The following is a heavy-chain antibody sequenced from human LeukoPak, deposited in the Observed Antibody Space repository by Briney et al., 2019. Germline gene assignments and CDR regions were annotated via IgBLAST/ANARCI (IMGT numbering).Heavy chain of an antibody. CDR2: INPNSGGT. Sequence: ASVKVSCKASGYTFTGYYMHWVRQAPGQGLEWMGWINPNSGGTNYAQKFQGRVTMTRDTSISTAYMELSSLRSEDTAVYYCARGERGIDPFDYWGQGTLVTVSS. D-gene: IGHD3-16*01. CDR3: ARGERGIDPFDY. J-gene: IGHJ4*02. CDR1: GYTFTGYY. V-gene: IGHV1-2*02.